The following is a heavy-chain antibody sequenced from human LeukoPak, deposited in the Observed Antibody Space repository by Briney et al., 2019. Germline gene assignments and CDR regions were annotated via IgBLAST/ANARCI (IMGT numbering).Heavy chain of an antibody. CDR2: INAANGNT. CDR1: GYTFTNFA. V-gene: IGHV1-3*01. Sequence: ASVKVSCKASGYTFTNFAINWVRQAPGQRLEWMGWINAANGNTQYSQKFQGRVTITRDTSASTAYMELSSLRSEDTAVYYCARGAPIRVAVAATFDPWGQGTLVTVPS. D-gene: IGHD6-19*01. CDR3: ARGAPIRVAVAATFDP. J-gene: IGHJ5*02.